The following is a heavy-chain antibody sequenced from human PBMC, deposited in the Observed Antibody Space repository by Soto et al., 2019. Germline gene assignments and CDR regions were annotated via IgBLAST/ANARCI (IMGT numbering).Heavy chain of an antibody. Sequence: PAETRSLTCAVSGGSRRGGGYSWSWIRQPPGKGLEWIGYIYHSGSTYYNPSLKSRVTISVDRSKNQFSLKLSSVTAADTAVYYCARVPDRWGQGTLVTVS. CDR2: IYHSGST. CDR3: ARVPDR. V-gene: IGHV4-30-2*01. CDR1: GGSRRGGGYS. D-gene: IGHD2-2*01. J-gene: IGHJ5*02.